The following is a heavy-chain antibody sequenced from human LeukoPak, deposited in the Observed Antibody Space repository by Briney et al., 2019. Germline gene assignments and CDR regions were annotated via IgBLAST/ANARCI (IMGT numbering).Heavy chain of an antibody. CDR3: ARSGGSGWYAIFDY. CDR1: GYKFYDYG. Sequence: ASVKVSCKASGYKFYDYGISWVRQAPGQGLEWMGWISAFNDNINYGQKFQGRVTMTTDTSTNTAYMELRSLRSDDTAVYYCARSGGSGWYAIFDYWGQGTQVTVSS. V-gene: IGHV1-18*01. J-gene: IGHJ4*02. D-gene: IGHD6-19*01. CDR2: ISAFNDNI.